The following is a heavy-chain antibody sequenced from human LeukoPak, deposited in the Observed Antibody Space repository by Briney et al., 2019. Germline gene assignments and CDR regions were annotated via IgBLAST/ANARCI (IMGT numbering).Heavy chain of an antibody. D-gene: IGHD2-15*01. J-gene: IGHJ3*02. Sequence: PSETLSLTCTVSSGSISSSSYYWGWIRQPPGKGLEWIGSIYYSGSTYYNPSLKSRVTISVDTSKNQFSLKLSSVTAADTAVYYCARISFEGSSLPFDALDIWGQGTMVTVSS. CDR2: IYYSGST. V-gene: IGHV4-39*07. CDR1: SGSISSSSYY. CDR3: ARISFEGSSLPFDALDI.